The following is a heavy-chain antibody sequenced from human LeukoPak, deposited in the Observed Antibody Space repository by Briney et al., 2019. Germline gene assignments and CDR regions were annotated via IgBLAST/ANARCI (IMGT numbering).Heavy chain of an antibody. CDR2: ISAYNGNT. CDR3: ARGSLAQPYYYYGMDV. Sequence: ASVKVSCNASANSFTRYGISWVRQAPGQGLEWMGWISAYNGNTNYAQKLQGRVTMTTDTSTSTAYMELRSLRSDDTAVYYCARGSLAQPYYYYGMDVWGQGTTVTVSS. J-gene: IGHJ6*02. D-gene: IGHD1-14*01. V-gene: IGHV1-18*01. CDR1: ANSFTRYG.